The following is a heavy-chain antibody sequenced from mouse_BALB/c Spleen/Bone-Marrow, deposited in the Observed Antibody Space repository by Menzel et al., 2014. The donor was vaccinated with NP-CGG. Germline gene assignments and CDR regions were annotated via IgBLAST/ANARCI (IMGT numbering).Heavy chain of an antibody. V-gene: IGHV5-12-2*01. J-gene: IGHJ2*01. CDR1: GFTFSSYT. Sequence: EVQLVESGGGLVQPGGSLKLSCAASGFTFSSYTMSWVRQTPEKRLEWVAYTSNGGGSTYYPDTVKGRFTISRDNAKNTLYLQMSSLKSEDTAMYYCARGGYYFDYWGQGTTLTVSS. CDR2: TSNGGGST. CDR3: ARGGYYFDY.